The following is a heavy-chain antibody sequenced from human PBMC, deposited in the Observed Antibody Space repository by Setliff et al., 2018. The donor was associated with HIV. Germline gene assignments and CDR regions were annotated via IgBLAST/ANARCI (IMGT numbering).Heavy chain of an antibody. Sequence: SETLSLTCTVSGGSISSHYWSWIRQPPGKGLEWIGHIYTSGSTNYNPSLKSRVTMSVGTSKNQFSLKLSSVTSADTAVYYCAGGARLLAGYSDKWEYYYFAFWGKGTTVTVSS. CDR3: AGGARLLAGYSDKWEYYYFAF. CDR1: GGSISSHY. J-gene: IGHJ6*03. CDR2: IYTSGST. V-gene: IGHV4-4*08. D-gene: IGHD6-13*01.